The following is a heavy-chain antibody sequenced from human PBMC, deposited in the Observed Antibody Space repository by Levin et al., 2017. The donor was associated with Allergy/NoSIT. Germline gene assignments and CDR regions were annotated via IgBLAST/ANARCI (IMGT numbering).Heavy chain of an antibody. CDR3: AKDRTHYYCSGSSTEYYYGMDV. D-gene: IGHD3-10*01. V-gene: IGHV3-30*18. CDR1: GFTFSSYG. CDR2: ISYAGSKK. J-gene: IGHJ6*02. Sequence: PGGSLRLSCAASGFTFSSYGMHWVRQAPGKGLEWVAVISYAGSKKYYADSVKGRLTISRDNSTNMVYLQMNSLRAEDTAVYYCAKDRTHYYCSGSSTEYYYGMDVWGQGTTVTVS.